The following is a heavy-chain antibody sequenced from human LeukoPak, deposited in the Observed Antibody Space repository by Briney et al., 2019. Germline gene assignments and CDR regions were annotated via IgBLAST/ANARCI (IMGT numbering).Heavy chain of an antibody. CDR2: IRATSTTL. D-gene: IGHD3-3*01. Sequence: GSLRLSCAASGFTFSDYPMNWIRQAPGKGLEWVSNIRATSTTLYYQDYYADSVKGRFTTSRDNTMNSLYLQMSSLRAEDTAVYYCATDRGWRTSGYYLYYFEYWGQGTLVTYSS. CDR3: ATDRGWRTSGYYLYYFEY. J-gene: IGHJ4*02. V-gene: IGHV3-48*04. CDR1: GFTFSDYP.